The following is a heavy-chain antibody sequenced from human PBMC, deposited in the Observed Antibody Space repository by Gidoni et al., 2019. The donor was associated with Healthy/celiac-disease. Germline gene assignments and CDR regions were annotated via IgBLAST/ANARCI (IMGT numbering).Heavy chain of an antibody. CDR1: GCTFSSYS. J-gene: IGHJ4*02. Sequence: EVQLVESGGGLVKPGGSLRLSCAASGCTFSSYSMNWVRQAPGKGLEWVSSISSSSSYIYYADSVKGRFTISRDNAKNSLYLQMNSLRAEDTAVYYCARDPQQWLVRYYFDYWGQGTLVTVSS. CDR2: ISSSSSYI. V-gene: IGHV3-21*01. CDR3: ARDPQQWLVRYYFDY. D-gene: IGHD6-19*01.